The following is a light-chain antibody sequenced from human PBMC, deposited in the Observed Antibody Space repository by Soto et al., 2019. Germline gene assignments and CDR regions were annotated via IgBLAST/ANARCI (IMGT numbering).Light chain of an antibody. Sequence: IVLTQSPVPLSVSPGERATLSCRASQSVITKLAWYQQKPGQAPRLLIYAPSTRATGFPARFSGSGSGTEFTLTTSSLHTGDSAIYYCYQYTNWPPTFGQGTRLEI. CDR2: APS. CDR3: YQYTNWPPT. J-gene: IGKJ2*01. CDR1: QSVITK. V-gene: IGKV3-15*01.